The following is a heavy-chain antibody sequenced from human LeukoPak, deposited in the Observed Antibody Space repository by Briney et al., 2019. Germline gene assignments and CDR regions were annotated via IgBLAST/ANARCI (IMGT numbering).Heavy chain of an antibody. CDR2: ISAYNGNT. V-gene: IGHV1-18*01. D-gene: IGHD3-10*01. J-gene: IGHJ4*02. Sequence: ASVKVSCRASGYTFTSYGISWVRQAPGQGLEWMGWISAYNGNTNYAQKLQGRVTMTRDTSISTAYMELSRLRSDDTAVYYCARTYYYGSGNIDYWGQGTLVTVSS. CDR3: ARTYYYGSGNIDY. CDR1: GYTFTSYG.